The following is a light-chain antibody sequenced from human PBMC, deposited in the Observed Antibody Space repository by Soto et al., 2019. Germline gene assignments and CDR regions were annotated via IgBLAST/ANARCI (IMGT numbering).Light chain of an antibody. CDR2: DAS. J-gene: IGKJ1*01. CDR3: QQYGSSQWT. Sequence: EIVLTQSPATLSLSPGERATLSCRASQSVSNFLAWYQQKPGQAPRLLIYDASNRATGIPARFSGSGSGTDFTLTISRLEPEDFEVYYCQQYGSSQWTFGQGSKVDI. CDR1: QSVSNF. V-gene: IGKV3-20*01.